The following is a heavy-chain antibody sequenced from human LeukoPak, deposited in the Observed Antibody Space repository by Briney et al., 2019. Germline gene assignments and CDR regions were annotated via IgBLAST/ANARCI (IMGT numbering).Heavy chain of an antibody. CDR3: AIDKVVLGAF. CDR1: GYIFTGYY. Sequence: ASVKVSCKASGYIFTGYYIHWVRQAPGQGLEWMGWINPNTGGTKYGQKCQGRVTMTRDTSISTAYMELSSLRFDDTAVFYCAIDKVVLGAFWGQGTLVTVSS. V-gene: IGHV1-2*02. J-gene: IGHJ4*02. D-gene: IGHD5-12*01. CDR2: INPNTGGT.